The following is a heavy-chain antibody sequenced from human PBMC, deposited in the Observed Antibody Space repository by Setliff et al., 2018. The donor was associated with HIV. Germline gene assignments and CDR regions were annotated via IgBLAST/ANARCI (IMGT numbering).Heavy chain of an antibody. CDR2: VTSNGGST. Sequence: PGGSLRLSCSASGFTLSYFAMHWVRQSPGKGLEYISAVTSNGGSTYYAESLKTRLTISKDTSKNQVVLTMTNMDPVDTATYYCARIPGGEYDWYFDLWGRGTLVTVSS. CDR1: GFTLSYFA. J-gene: IGHJ2*01. V-gene: IGHV3-64*04. D-gene: IGHD3-10*01. CDR3: ARIPGGEYDWYFDL.